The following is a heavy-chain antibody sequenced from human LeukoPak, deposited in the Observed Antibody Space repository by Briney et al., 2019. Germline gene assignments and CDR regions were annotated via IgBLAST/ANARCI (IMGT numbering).Heavy chain of an antibody. CDR1: GFTFSSYW. Sequence: PGGSLRPSCAASGFTFSSYWMHWVRQAPGKGLVWVSRINTDGSSTSYADSVKGRFTISRDNAKNTLYLQMNSLRAEDTAVYYCARGAWNYRYYYYYMDVWGKGTTVTVSS. J-gene: IGHJ6*03. CDR2: INTDGSST. CDR3: ARGAWNYRYYYYYMDV. V-gene: IGHV3-74*01. D-gene: IGHD1-7*01.